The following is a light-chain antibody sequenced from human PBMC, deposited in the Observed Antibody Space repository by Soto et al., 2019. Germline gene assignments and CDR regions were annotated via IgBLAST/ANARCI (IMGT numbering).Light chain of an antibody. CDR3: QHTLKWPPT. Sequence: DIQMTQSPSTLSASVGDRVTITCRASQSINSRLAWYQQRPGKAPDLLIYDASTLQSGVPSRFSGSGSATEFTLTISSLLSEDFALYYCQHTLKWPPTFGQGTKVDIK. CDR1: QSINSR. J-gene: IGKJ1*01. V-gene: IGKV1-5*01. CDR2: DAS.